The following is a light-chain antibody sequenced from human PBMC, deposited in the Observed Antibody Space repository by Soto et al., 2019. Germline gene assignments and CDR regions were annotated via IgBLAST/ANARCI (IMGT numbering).Light chain of an antibody. CDR2: DVS. V-gene: IGLV2-14*01. J-gene: IGLJ2*01. CDR1: SSDVGGYNY. Sequence: QSVLTQPASVSGSHGQSITISCTGTSSDVGGYNYVSWYQQHPGKVPKLMIYDVSNRPSGVSNRFSGSKSGNTASLTISGLQAEDEADYYCSSYRGSSTHVVFGGGTKLTVL. CDR3: SSYRGSSTHVV.